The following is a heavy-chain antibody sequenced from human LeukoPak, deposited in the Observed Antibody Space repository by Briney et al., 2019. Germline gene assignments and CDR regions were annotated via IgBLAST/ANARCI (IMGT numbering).Heavy chain of an antibody. CDR2: INHSGST. J-gene: IGHJ3*02. V-gene: IGHV4-34*01. CDR1: GGSFSGYY. Sequence: SETLSLTCAVYGGSFSGYYWSWIREPPGKGLEWIGEINHSGSTNYNPSLKRRVTISVDTSKNQFYLTLSSVTAADTAVYYCARGPPRGTMIVVVMPHAFDIWGQGTMVTVSS. D-gene: IGHD3-22*01. CDR3: ARGPPRGTMIVVVMPHAFDI.